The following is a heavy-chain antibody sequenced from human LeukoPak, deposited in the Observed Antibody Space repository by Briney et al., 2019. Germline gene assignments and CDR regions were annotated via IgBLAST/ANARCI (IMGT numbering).Heavy chain of an antibody. CDR1: GFTFSSYC. V-gene: IGHV3-30*03. CDR2: ISYDGSNK. Sequence: PGGSLRLFCAASGFTFSSYCMHWVRQAPGKGLEWVEVISYDGSNKYYADSVKRRFTISRDNSKNTLYLQMNSLRAEDTAVYYCWRAFDAFDIWGQGTMVTVSS. CDR3: WRAFDAFDI. J-gene: IGHJ3*02.